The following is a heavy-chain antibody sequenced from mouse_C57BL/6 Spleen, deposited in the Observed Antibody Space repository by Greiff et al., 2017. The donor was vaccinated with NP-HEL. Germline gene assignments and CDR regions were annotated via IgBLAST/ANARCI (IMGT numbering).Heavy chain of an antibody. Sequence: QVQLQQSGAELVRPGTSVKMSCKASGYTFTTYWIGWAKQRPGHGLEWIGDIYPGGGSTNYTEQFKGKATLTADKSSSTAYMQFSSLTSEDSAIYYCARGGYYDKGAYYAMDYWGQGTSVTVSS. CDR3: ARGGYYDKGAYYAMDY. CDR1: GYTFTTYW. J-gene: IGHJ4*01. CDR2: IYPGGGST. V-gene: IGHV1-63*01. D-gene: IGHD2-4*01.